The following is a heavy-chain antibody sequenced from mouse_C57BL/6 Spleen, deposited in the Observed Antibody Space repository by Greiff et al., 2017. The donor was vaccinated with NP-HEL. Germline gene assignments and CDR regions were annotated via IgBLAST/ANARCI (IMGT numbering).Heavy chain of an antibody. CDR1: GYTFTDYY. CDR2: IYPGSGNT. CDR3: ARKDGYYVYFDV. V-gene: IGHV1-76*01. Sequence: VQLQQSGAELVRPGASVELSCKASGYTFTDYYINWVKQRPGQGLEWIARIYPGSGNTYYNEKFKGKATLTAEKSSSTAYMQLSSLTSEDSAVYFCARKDGYYVYFDVWGTGTTVTVSS. J-gene: IGHJ1*03. D-gene: IGHD2-3*01.